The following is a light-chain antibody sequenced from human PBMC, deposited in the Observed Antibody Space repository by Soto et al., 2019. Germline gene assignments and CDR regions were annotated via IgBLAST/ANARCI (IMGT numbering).Light chain of an antibody. CDR3: QQFGDSLWT. CDR2: GAS. J-gene: IGKJ1*01. V-gene: IGKV3-20*01. CDR1: QSVSSSY. Sequence: EIVLTQSPGTLSLSPGERATLSCRASQSVSSSYLAWYQQRPGQAPRLLIYGASSRATGIPDRFSGSGSGTDVTLTISRLEPEEFDVYYCQQFGDSLWTCGQGTKVEIK.